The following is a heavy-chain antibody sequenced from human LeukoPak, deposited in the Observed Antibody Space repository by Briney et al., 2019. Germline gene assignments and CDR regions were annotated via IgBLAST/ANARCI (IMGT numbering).Heavy chain of an antibody. CDR3: ARDSVNIVVVPAAIVDPYYYYMDV. CDR1: GGSISSYY. Sequence: SDTLSLTCTVSGGSISSYYWSWIRQPAGKGLEWIGRIYTSGSTNYNPSLKRRVTISVDKSKNQFSLKLSSVTAADTAVYYCARDSVNIVVVPAAIVDPYYYYMDVWGKGTTVTVSS. D-gene: IGHD2-2*01. J-gene: IGHJ6*03. CDR2: IYTSGST. V-gene: IGHV4-4*07.